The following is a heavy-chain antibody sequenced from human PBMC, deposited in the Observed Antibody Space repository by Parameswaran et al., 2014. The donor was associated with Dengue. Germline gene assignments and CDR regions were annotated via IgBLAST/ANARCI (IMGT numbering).Heavy chain of an antibody. CDR3: AREVLTIFGVVSGFDP. J-gene: IGHJ5*02. D-gene: IGHD3-3*01. Sequence: RWIRQPPGKGLEWIGEINHSGSTNYNPSLKSRVTISVDTSKNQFSLKLSSVTAADTAVYYCAREVLTIFGVVSGFDPWGQGTLVTVSS. V-gene: IGHV4-34*01. CDR2: INHSGST.